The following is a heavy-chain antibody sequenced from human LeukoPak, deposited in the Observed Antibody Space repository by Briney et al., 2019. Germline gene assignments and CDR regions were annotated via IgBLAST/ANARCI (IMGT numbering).Heavy chain of an antibody. Sequence: GGSLRLSCAASGIIITSYWMSWVRQAPGTGLEWVSYISISSNTIYYADSVKGRFIISRDNAKNSLFLQMNSLRAEDTAVYYCSRDLGLPGVWGQGTVVTVSS. CDR3: SRDLGLPGV. CDR1: GIIITSYW. J-gene: IGHJ3*01. V-gene: IGHV3-48*01. D-gene: IGHD3-10*01. CDR2: ISISSNTI.